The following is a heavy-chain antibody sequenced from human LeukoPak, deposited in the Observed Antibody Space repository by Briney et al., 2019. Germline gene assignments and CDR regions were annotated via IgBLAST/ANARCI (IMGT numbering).Heavy chain of an antibody. CDR1: RFTFSSYD. D-gene: IGHD1-14*01. CDR2: IGTAGDT. Sequence: GGSLRLSCAASRFTFSSYDMHWVRQATGKGLEWVSAIGTAGDTYYPGSVKGRFTISRENAKNSLYLQMNSLRAGDTAVYYCARKARSRGYYYYMDVWGKGTTVTVSS. V-gene: IGHV3-13*01. J-gene: IGHJ6*03. CDR3: ARKARSRGYYYYMDV.